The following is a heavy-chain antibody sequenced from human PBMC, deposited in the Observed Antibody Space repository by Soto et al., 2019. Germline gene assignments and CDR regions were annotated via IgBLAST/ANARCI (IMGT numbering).Heavy chain of an antibody. CDR1: GFTFSSYA. V-gene: IGHV3-23*01. J-gene: IGHJ4*02. CDR3: AKGVTMVVFDS. D-gene: IGHD3-10*01. CDR2: ISGSGGST. Sequence: HPGGSLRLSCAASGFTFSSYAMTWVRQAPGKGLEWVSDISGSGGSTYYADSVRGRFTISRDKSKNTLYLQMNSLRAEDTAVYYCAKGVTMVVFDSWGQGTLVTVSS.